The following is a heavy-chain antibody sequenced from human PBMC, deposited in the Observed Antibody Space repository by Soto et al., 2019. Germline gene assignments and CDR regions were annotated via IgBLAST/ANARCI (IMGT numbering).Heavy chain of an antibody. CDR3: AKDREDVVVVAATLFFDY. V-gene: IGHV3-23*01. D-gene: IGHD2-15*01. CDR1: GFTFSSYT. Sequence: GGSLRLSCAASGFTFSSYTMSWVRQAPGKGLEWVSAISGSGGSAYYADSLKGRFTISRDNSKNTLYPQMNSLRAEDTAVYYCAKDREDVVVVAATLFFDYWGQGTLVTVSS. J-gene: IGHJ4*02. CDR2: ISGSGGSA.